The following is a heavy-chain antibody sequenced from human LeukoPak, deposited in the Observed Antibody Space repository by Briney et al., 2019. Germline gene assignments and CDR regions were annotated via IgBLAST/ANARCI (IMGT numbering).Heavy chain of an antibody. D-gene: IGHD3/OR15-3a*01. CDR3: ARHERDTSLDHALDI. Sequence: SETLSLTCTVSGGSISSYYWSWIRQPPGKGLEWIGYIYYSGSTSYNPSLRSRVTILVDTSKNQFSLKLSSVTAADTAVYYCARHERDTSLDHALDIWGQGTMVTVSS. J-gene: IGHJ3*02. V-gene: IGHV4-59*08. CDR1: GGSISSYY. CDR2: IYYSGST.